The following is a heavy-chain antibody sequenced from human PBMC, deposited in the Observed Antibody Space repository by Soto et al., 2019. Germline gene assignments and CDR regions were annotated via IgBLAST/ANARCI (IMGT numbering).Heavy chain of an antibody. CDR3: AREIAVAGTLLDY. CDR2: ISYDGSNK. D-gene: IGHD6-19*01. Sequence: GGSLRLSCAASGFTFSSYAMHWVRQAPGKGLEWVAVISYDGSNKYYADSVKGRFTISRDNSKNTLYLQMNSLRAEDTAVYYCAREIAVAGTLLDYWGQGTLVTVSS. J-gene: IGHJ4*02. V-gene: IGHV3-30-3*01. CDR1: GFTFSSYA.